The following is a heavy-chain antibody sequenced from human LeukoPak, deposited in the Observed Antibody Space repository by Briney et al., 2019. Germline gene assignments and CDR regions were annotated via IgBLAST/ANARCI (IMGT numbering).Heavy chain of an antibody. CDR3: AREGIVGREPAGFDY. V-gene: IGHV1-8*03. CDR1: GGTFSSYA. CDR2: MNPNSGNT. Sequence: GASVKVSCKASGGTFSSYAISWVRQATGQGLEWMGWMNPNSGNTGYAQKFQGRVTITRNTSISTAYMELSSLRSEDTAVYYCAREGIVGREPAGFDYWGQGTLVTVSS. D-gene: IGHD1-26*01. J-gene: IGHJ4*02.